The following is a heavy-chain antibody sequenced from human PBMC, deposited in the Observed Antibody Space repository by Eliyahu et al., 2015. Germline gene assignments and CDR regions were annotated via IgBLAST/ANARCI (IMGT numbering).Heavy chain of an antibody. CDR1: GGSISXGGYX. D-gene: IGHD3-16*02. CDR2: IYYSGST. Sequence: QVQLQESGPGLVKPSQTLSLTCTVSGGSISXGGYXWSWIRQHPGKGLEWVGDIYYSGSTYYNPSLKSRVTISVDTSKNQFSLKLSSVTAADTAVYYCATSVTFGGVIARMGGFDYWGQGTLVTVSS. V-gene: IGHV4-31*03. J-gene: IGHJ4*02. CDR3: ATSVTFGGVIARMGGFDY.